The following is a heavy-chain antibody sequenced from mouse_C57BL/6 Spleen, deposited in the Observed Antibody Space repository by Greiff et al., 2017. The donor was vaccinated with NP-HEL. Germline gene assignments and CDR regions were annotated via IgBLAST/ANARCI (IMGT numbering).Heavy chain of an antibody. CDR3: ARWGYDGYYAIDD. V-gene: IGHV1-82*01. CDR1: GYAFSSSW. J-gene: IGHJ4*01. CDR2: IYPGDGDT. D-gene: IGHD2-3*01. Sequence: VQLQQSGPELVKPGASVKISCKASGYAFSSSWMNWVKQRPGKGLEWIGRIYPGDGDTNYNGKFKGKATLTADKSSSTAYMQLSSLTSEDSAVYCCARWGYDGYYAIDDLGQGTSVTVSS.